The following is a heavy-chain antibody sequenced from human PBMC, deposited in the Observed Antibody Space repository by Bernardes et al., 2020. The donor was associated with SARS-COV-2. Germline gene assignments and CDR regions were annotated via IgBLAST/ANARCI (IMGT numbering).Heavy chain of an antibody. CDR1: GDSVSRNSYY. V-gene: IGHV4-61*01. Sequence: SETLSLTCTVSGDSVSRNSYYWSWIRQSPGKGLEWIGHVYYSGTTMYNPSLKSRLTISVDTSNNQFSLTLSSVTAADTAMYYCARAGNGWYVGTNWFDPWGQGILVTVSS. D-gene: IGHD6-19*01. J-gene: IGHJ5*02. CDR3: ARAGNGWYVGTNWFDP. CDR2: VYYSGTT.